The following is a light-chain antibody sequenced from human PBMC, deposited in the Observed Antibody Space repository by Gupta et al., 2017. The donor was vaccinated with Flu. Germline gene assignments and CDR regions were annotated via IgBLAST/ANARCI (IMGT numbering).Light chain of an antibody. CDR2: EVT. V-gene: IGLV2-14*01. Sequence: QSALTQPASVSGSPGQSITISCTGTSSDFNDYNYVSWYQHHPGEAPKLIIYEVTARPSDVSSRFSGSKSGNTASLTISGLRAEDEAEYYCSSYTSSRTLVFGTGTKVTVL. J-gene: IGLJ1*01. CDR1: SSDFNDYNY. CDR3: SSYTSSRTLV.